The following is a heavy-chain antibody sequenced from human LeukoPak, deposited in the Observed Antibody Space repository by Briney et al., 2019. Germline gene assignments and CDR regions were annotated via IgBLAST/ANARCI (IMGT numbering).Heavy chain of an antibody. CDR1: GFTFSSYG. D-gene: IGHD3-10*01. V-gene: IGHV3-33*01. CDR3: ARDRYFGSDGFDI. Sequence: PERSLRLSCAASGFTFSSYGMHWVRQAPGKGLEWVAVIWYDGSNKDYADSVKGRFTISRDNSKNTVFLEMNSLRAEDTAVYHCARDRYFGSDGFDIWGPGTMVIVSS. CDR2: IWYDGSNK. J-gene: IGHJ3*02.